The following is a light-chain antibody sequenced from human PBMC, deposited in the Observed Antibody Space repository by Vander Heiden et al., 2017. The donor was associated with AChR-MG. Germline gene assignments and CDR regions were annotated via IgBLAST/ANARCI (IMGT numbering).Light chain of an antibody. Sequence: IVLTQSPGTLSLSPGERATFSCRASQSVSSSYLGWYQQKPGQAPRLLIYGASIRATGIPDRFSGSGSGTDFTLTISRLEPEDFAVYYWQHDGNSITFGHGTKVHVK. CDR1: QSVSSSY. V-gene: IGKV3-20*01. J-gene: IGKJ3*01. CDR2: GAS. CDR3: QHDGNSIT.